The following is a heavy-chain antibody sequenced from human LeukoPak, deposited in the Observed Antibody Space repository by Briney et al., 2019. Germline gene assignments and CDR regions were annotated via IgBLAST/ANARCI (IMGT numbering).Heavy chain of an antibody. J-gene: IGHJ4*02. D-gene: IGHD6-6*01. CDR3: ARHGRIAARAFDY. V-gene: IGHV4-34*01. CDR1: GGSFSGYY. Sequence: SETLSLTCAVYGGSFSGYYWSWIRQPPGKGLEWIGEINHSGSTNYNPSLKSRVTISVDTSKNQFSLKLSSVTAADTAVYYCARHGRIAARAFDYWGQGTLVTVSS. CDR2: INHSGST.